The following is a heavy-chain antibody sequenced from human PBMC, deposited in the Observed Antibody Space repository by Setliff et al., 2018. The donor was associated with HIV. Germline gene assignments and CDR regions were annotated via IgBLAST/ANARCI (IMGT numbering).Heavy chain of an antibody. Sequence: ASVKVSCKASGHNSDFCIHWVQQAPGGRLAWMGRIFLRNGETRYSENFQGRLTITADTSIDTAYMDLSSLRSEDTAVYYCTTTYVRDDYNFDFWGQGFLVTVSS. V-gene: IGHV1-69-2*01. J-gene: IGHJ4*02. CDR2: IFLRNGET. D-gene: IGHD4-4*01. CDR1: GHNSDFC. CDR3: TTTYVRDDYNFDF.